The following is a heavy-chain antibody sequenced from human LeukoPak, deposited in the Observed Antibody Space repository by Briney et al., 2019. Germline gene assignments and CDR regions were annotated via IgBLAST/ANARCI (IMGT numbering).Heavy chain of an antibody. J-gene: IGHJ4*02. Sequence: SETLSLTCTVSCGSISTSSYYWGWIRQPPGKGLEWIGSIYYSGSTYYNPSLKSRVTISVDTSKNQFSLKLSSVTAADTAVYCWAGNPIPYNGNYDIDYCGQGTLVTVSS. CDR2: IYYSGST. CDR3: AGNPIPYNGNYDIDY. V-gene: IGHV4-39*01. CDR1: CGSISTSSYY. D-gene: IGHD1-7*01.